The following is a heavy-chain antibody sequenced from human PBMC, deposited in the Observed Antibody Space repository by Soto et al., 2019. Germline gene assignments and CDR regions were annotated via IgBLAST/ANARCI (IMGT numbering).Heavy chain of an antibody. D-gene: IGHD6-13*01. Sequence: QVQLQESGPGLVKPSQTLSLTCTVSGGSISSGGYYWSWIRQHPGKGLEWIGYIYYSGSTYYNPSLKSRVTRSLDTSTKQFSLKLSSVTAAATAVYYCARGGSSSPYFDDWGQGTLVTVSS. CDR1: GGSISSGGYY. CDR2: IYYSGST. V-gene: IGHV4-31*03. CDR3: ARGGSSSPYFDD. J-gene: IGHJ4*02.